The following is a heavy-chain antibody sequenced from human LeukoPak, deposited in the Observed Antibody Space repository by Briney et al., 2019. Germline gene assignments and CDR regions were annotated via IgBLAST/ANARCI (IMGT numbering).Heavy chain of an antibody. CDR1: GFTFSSFE. D-gene: IGHD1-26*01. V-gene: IGHV3-48*03. J-gene: IGHJ4*02. Sequence: GGSLRLSCAASGFTFSSFEMNWVRQAPGKGLEWVSSIGTSGISGSNTYYADSVRGRFTISRDNAKNSLYLQMNSLRAEDTAVYYCASGAQSDYWGQGTLVTVSS. CDR3: ASGAQSDY. CDR2: IGTSGISGSNT.